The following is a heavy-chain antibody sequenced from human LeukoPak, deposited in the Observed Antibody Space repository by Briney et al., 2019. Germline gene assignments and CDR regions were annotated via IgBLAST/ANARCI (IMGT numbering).Heavy chain of an antibody. CDR1: GGSISSGSYY. J-gene: IGHJ4*02. Sequence: PSQTLSLTCTVSGGSISSGSYYWSWIRQPAGKGLEWIGRIYTSGSTNYNPSLKSRVTISVDTSKNQFSLKLSSVTAADTAVYYCARLDDSSGYCAFDYWGQGTLVTVSS. CDR2: IYTSGST. CDR3: ARLDDSSGYCAFDY. V-gene: IGHV4-61*02. D-gene: IGHD3-22*01.